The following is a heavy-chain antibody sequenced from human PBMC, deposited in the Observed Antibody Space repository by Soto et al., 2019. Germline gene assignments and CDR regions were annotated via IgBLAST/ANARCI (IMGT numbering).Heavy chain of an antibody. D-gene: IGHD6-19*01. V-gene: IGHV3-7*01. CDR2: IKQDGNEK. J-gene: IGHJ4*02. Sequence: EVQVVASGGGLVQPGGSLRLSCVGSGFSFSSYWMNWVRQAPGGGLEWVANIKQDGNEKHFLDSVKGRFTISRENAKNSLFLDMNNLRVEDTAVYYCVSGSSGRNVGQFGDWGQGTLVTVSS. CDR1: GFSFSSYW. CDR3: VSGSSGRNVGQFGD.